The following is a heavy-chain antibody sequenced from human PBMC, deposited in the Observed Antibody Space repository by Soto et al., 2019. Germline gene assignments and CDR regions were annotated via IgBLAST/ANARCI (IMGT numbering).Heavy chain of an antibody. CDR3: XXXXXXXXXXXXXXXXDYFDY. CDR1: GFTFSSYA. CDR2: XXXSGGST. V-gene: IGHV3-23*01. Sequence: EVQLLESGGGLVQPGGSLRLSCAASGFTFSSYAMSWVRQAPGKGLEWVSAXXXSGGSTYYADSVKGRFTISRDNSKNXXXXXXXXXXXXXXXXXXXXXXXXXXXXXXXXXXXDYFDYWGQGTLVTVSS. J-gene: IGHJ4*02.